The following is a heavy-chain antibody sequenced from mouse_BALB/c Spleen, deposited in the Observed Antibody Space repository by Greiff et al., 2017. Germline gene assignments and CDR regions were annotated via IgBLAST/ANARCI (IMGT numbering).Heavy chain of an antibody. V-gene: IGHV1-14*01. Sequence: EVQLLQSGPELVKPGASVKMSCTASGYTFTSYVMHWVKQKPGQGLEWIGYINPYNDGTKYNEKFKGKATLTSDNSSSTAYMELSSLTSEDSAVYYCFYGNAYWGQGTLVTVSA. J-gene: IGHJ3*01. CDR2: INPYNDGT. D-gene: IGHD2-1*01. CDR1: GYTFTSYV. CDR3: FYGNAY.